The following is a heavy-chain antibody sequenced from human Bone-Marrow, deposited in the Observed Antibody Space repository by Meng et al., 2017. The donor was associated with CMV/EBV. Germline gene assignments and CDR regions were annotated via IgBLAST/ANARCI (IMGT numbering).Heavy chain of an antibody. Sequence: GGSLRLSCAASGFTFDDYTMYWVRQTPGKGLEWVSAISWNSAIRDYAGSVKGRFIISRDNAKKTLYLQMNTLRIEDTALYYCARAQKSALMTGMGVWGQGTTFTVSS. CDR1: GFTFDDYT. J-gene: IGHJ6*02. CDR2: ISWNSAIR. D-gene: IGHD3-3*01. V-gene: IGHV3-9*01. CDR3: ARAQKSALMTGMGV.